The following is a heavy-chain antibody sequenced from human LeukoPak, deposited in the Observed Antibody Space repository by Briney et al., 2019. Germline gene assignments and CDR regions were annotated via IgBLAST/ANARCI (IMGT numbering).Heavy chain of an antibody. CDR1: GFTFSSWT. J-gene: IGHJ3*02. CDR3: ARDGDYYDSRGDAFDI. Sequence: GGSLRLSCAASGFTFSSWTMNWVRQAPGKGLEWVSSISSSSSYIYYADSVKGRFTISRDNAKNSLYLQMNSLRAEDTAAYYCARDGDYYDSRGDAFDIWGQGAMVTVAS. D-gene: IGHD3-22*01. V-gene: IGHV3-21*01. CDR2: ISSSSSYI.